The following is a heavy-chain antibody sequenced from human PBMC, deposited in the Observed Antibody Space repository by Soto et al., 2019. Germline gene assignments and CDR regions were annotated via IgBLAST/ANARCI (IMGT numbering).Heavy chain of an antibody. CDR3: AKGDRNQPAVVDY. CDR2: ISGSGSST. CDR1: GFTFSSYA. D-gene: IGHD2-2*01. Sequence: EVQLLESGGGRIQPGGSLRLSCAASGFTFSSYAMYWVRQVPGKGLQWVSGISGSGSSTYYSDSVRGRITISRDNSRNTLYLQMSSLRVEDTALYYCAKGDRNQPAVVDYWGQGTLVTVSS. J-gene: IGHJ4*02. V-gene: IGHV3-23*01.